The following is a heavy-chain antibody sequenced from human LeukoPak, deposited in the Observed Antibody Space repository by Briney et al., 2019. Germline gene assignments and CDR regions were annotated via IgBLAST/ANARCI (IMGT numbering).Heavy chain of an antibody. D-gene: IGHD2-2*01. V-gene: IGHV3-23*01. J-gene: IGHJ4*02. Sequence: GGSLRLSCAASGYTCSSYAMSRVRQAPGKGLELVSVIRRSGGSTYYADSVKGRFTISRDNSKNTLDLQMNSLRAEDTAVYYCAKGACSSTSCYSGGYWGQGTLVTVSS. CDR2: IRRSGGST. CDR1: GYTCSSYA. CDR3: AKGACSSTSCYSGGY.